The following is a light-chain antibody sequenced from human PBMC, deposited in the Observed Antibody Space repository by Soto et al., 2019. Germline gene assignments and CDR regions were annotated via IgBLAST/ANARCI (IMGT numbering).Light chain of an antibody. CDR1: QSVSSY. CDR3: QQRSNWPS. Sequence: EIVLTQSPATLSLSPGERATLSCSASQSVSSYLAWYQQKPGQAPRLLIYDSSNRATGIPARFSGSGSGTDFSLTISTLEPEDFAVYYCQQRSNWPSFGKGPKLEIK. CDR2: DSS. V-gene: IGKV3-11*01. J-gene: IGKJ2*01.